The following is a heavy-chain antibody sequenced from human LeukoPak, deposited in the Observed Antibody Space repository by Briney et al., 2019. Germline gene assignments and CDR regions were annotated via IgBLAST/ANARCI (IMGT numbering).Heavy chain of an antibody. D-gene: IGHD4-23*01. CDR2: INADIGNT. V-gene: IGHV1-3*01. Sequence: ASVKVSCKASGYTFTNYAIHWVRQAPGQRLEWMGWINADIGNTKYSQKFQGRVAITRDTSASTAYMELSSLRSEDTAVYYCARTQGVFYGGNFGAFHIWGQGAMVTVSS. J-gene: IGHJ3*02. CDR3: ARTQGVFYGGNFGAFHI. CDR1: GYTFTNYA.